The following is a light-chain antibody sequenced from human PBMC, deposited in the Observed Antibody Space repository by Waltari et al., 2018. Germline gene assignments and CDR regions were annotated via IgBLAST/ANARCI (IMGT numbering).Light chain of an antibody. CDR2: TIS. J-gene: IGKJ4*01. V-gene: IGKV1D-16*01. CDR1: QVITRW. CDR3: QQYTSYPLT. Sequence: DIEMTQSPSSLSASVGDRVTITCRASQVITRWLAWYQQKPGKAPKSLISTISTLQTWVPSRFSGSGSETEFTLTISSLQPEDFATYYCQQYTSYPLTFGGGTKVEIK.